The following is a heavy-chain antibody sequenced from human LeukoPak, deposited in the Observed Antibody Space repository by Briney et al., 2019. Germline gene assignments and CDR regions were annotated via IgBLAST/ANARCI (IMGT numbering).Heavy chain of an antibody. V-gene: IGHV4-39*01. J-gene: IGHJ4*02. CDR1: GGSINSNNYY. CDR3: QSRYLEWLLEY. CDR2: IYSSGSA. D-gene: IGHD3-3*01. Sequence: SETLSLTCTVSGGSINSNNYYWGWIRQPPGKGLEWIGSIYSSGSAYHNPSLKSRVTISVDTSKNQFSLRLSSVTAADTAVYYCQSRYLEWLLEYWGQGTLVTVSS.